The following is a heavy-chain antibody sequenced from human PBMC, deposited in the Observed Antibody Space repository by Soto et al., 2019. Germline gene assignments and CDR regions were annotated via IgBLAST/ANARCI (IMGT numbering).Heavy chain of an antibody. CDR2: IYYSGST. J-gene: IGHJ5*02. V-gene: IGHV4-31*03. D-gene: IGHD5-18*01. Sequence: SETLSLTCTVSGGSISSSGYYWSWIRQHPGKGLEWIGYIYYSGSTYYNPSLKSRVTISVDTSKNQFSLKLSSVTAADTAVYYCARGGVTAMADNWFDPWGQGTLVTVSS. CDR1: GGSISSSGYY. CDR3: ARGGVTAMADNWFDP.